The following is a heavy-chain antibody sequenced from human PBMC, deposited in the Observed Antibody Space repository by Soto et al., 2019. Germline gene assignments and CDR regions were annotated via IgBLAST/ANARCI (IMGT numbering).Heavy chain of an antibody. V-gene: IGHV3-23*01. J-gene: IGHJ3*02. CDR3: AKASDYLRGAFDI. D-gene: IGHD2-21*01. CDR1: GFTFSSYA. CDR2: ISGSGGST. Sequence: EVPLLESGGGLVQPGGSLRLSCAASGFTFSSYAMSWVRQAPGKGLEWVSAISGSGGSTYYADSVKGRFTISRDNSKNTLYLQMNSLRAEDTAVYYCAKASDYLRGAFDIWGQGTMVTVSS.